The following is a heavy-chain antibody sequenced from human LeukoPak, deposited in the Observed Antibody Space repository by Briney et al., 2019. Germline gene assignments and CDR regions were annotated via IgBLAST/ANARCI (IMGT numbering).Heavy chain of an antibody. V-gene: IGHV3-21*01. Sequence: GGSLRLSCAASGFIFSSHGMNWVRQAPGKGLEWVSSISSSSSYIYYADSVKGRFTISRDNAKNSLYLQMNSLRAEDTAVYYCARDLVGFGTSGWYENAFDIWGQGTMVTVSS. CDR2: ISSSSSYI. CDR1: GFIFSSHG. D-gene: IGHD6-19*01. J-gene: IGHJ3*02. CDR3: ARDLVGFGTSGWYENAFDI.